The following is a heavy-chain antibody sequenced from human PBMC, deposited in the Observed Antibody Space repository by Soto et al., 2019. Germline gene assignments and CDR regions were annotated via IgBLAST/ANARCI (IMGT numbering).Heavy chain of an antibody. CDR1: GLTFSSYS. CDR2: ISSGDSYI. J-gene: IGHJ4*02. CDR3: VTPPEGTSCMRD. V-gene: IGHV3-21*01. Sequence: EVQLVESGGGLVQPGGYLRLSCAASGLTFSSYSMNWVRQAPGKGLEWVSSISSGDSYIYYADSVRGRFIIARDNAENALHLQMSSLRVEDKAVYYCVTPPEGTSCMRDCGQGALVTVSS. D-gene: IGHD1-7*01.